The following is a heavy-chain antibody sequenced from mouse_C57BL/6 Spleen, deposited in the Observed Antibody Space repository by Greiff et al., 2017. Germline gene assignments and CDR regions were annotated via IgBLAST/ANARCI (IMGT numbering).Heavy chain of an antibody. Sequence: EVMLVESGGDLVKPGGSLKLSCAASGFTFSSYGMSWVRQTPDKRLECVATISSGGSYTYYPDSVKGRFTISRDNAKNTLYLQMSSLKTEDTAMDYCARLYYGSSYGYCDVWGTGTTVTGAS. J-gene: IGHJ1*03. CDR2: ISSGGSYT. CDR1: GFTFSSYG. D-gene: IGHD1-1*01. V-gene: IGHV5-6*01. CDR3: ARLYYGSSYGYCDV.